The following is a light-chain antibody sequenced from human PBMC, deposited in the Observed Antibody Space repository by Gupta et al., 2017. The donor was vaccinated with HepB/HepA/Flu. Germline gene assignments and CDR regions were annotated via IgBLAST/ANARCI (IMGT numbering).Light chain of an antibody. J-gene: IGLJ2*01. CDR1: SSDVGSYNL. Sequence: SALSQPASVSGSPGQSITISFTRTSSDVGSYNLVSWYQQHPGRAPKLRIYEVSKRPSGVSNRFSGSKSGNTASMTISGLQADDEADYYCCSYAGSVVFGGGTKLTVL. V-gene: IGLV2-23*02. CDR2: EVS. CDR3: CSYAGSVV.